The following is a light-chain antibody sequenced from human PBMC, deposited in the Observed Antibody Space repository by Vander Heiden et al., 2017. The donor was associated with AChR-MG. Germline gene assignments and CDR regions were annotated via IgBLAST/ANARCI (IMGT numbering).Light chain of an antibody. CDR1: QSGSRNF. CDR3: QQYGSSPIT. J-gene: IGKJ5*01. Sequence: DIVLTPSPGPLSLSPGASGTLSCRASQSGSRNFLAWYQQKPGQAPRLLIYGASSRATGIPDRFSGSGSGTDFTLTISRLEPEDFAVYYCQQYGSSPITFGQGTRLEIK. V-gene: IGKV3-20*01. CDR2: GAS.